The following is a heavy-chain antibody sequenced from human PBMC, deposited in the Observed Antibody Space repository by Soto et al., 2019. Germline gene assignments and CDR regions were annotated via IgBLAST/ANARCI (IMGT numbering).Heavy chain of an antibody. V-gene: IGHV1-18*01. CDR1: GYTFTSYG. Sequence: GASVKVSCKASGYTFTSYGISWVRQAPGQGLEWMGWISAYNGNTNYAQKLQGRVTMTTDTSTSTAYMELRSLRSDDTAVYYCARDFPYYYDSSGLIDYWGQGTLVTVSS. J-gene: IGHJ4*02. CDR2: ISAYNGNT. CDR3: ARDFPYYYDSSGLIDY. D-gene: IGHD3-22*01.